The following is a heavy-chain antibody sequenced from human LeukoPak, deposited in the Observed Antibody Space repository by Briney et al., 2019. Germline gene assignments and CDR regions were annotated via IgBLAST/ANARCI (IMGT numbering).Heavy chain of an antibody. J-gene: IGHJ1*01. CDR2: IRYDGSNK. CDR3: ARDDNGSGSYYRRTEYFQH. D-gene: IGHD3-10*01. V-gene: IGHV3-30*02. CDR1: GFTFSSYE. Sequence: PGGSLRLSCAASGFTFSSYEMNWVRQAPGKGLEWVAFIRYDGSNKYYADSVKGRFTISRDNSKNTLYLQMNSLRAEDTAVYYCARDDNGSGSYYRRTEYFQHWGQGTLVTVSS.